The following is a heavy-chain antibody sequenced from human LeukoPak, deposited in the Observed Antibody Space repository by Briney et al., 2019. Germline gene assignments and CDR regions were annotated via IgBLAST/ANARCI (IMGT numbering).Heavy chain of an antibody. D-gene: IGHD2-2*02. CDR3: AREGDCLSTNCYTYFFHY. CDR2: ISYDGSNK. V-gene: IGHV3-30*19. CDR1: GFTFSAYG. J-gene: IGHJ4*02. Sequence: GGSLRLSCAASGFTFSAYGLHWVRQAPGKGLEWVAVISYDGSNKYYADSVQGRFTISRDSSKNTLYLQMNSLRAEDTAVYYCAREGDCLSTNCYTYFFHYWGQGTLVTVSS.